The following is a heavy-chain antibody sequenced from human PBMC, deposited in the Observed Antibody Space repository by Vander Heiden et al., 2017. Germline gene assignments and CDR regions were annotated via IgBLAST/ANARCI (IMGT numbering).Heavy chain of an antibody. CDR3: ADDFWSGSKN. CDR1: GCTFSLYY. CDR2: IKQDGSEK. J-gene: IGHJ4*02. Sequence: EVQLVASGGGLVQPGGSLRLSCAASGCTFSLYYMGWVRQAPGRGLEWVANIKQDGSEKNYVDSVRGRFTISRDNAKNSLYLQMDNLRADDTAVYYCADDFWSGSKNWGQGTLVTVSS. D-gene: IGHD3-3*01. V-gene: IGHV3-7*03.